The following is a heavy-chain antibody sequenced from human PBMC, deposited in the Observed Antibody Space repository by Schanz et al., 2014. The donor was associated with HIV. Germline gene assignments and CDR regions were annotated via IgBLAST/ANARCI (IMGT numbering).Heavy chain of an antibody. CDR3: ARGGIWEWDQPDFDY. Sequence: EVQLLESGGGLVQPGGSLRLSCAASGFTFSSYAMSWVRLAPGKGLEWVANIKRDGSDKYYLDSVKGRFTISRDNARNTLYLQMSSLRAEDTAMYYCARGGIWEWDQPDFDYWGQGALVSVSS. CDR1: GFTFSSYA. V-gene: IGHV3-7*01. D-gene: IGHD2-15*01. CDR2: IKRDGSDK. J-gene: IGHJ4*02.